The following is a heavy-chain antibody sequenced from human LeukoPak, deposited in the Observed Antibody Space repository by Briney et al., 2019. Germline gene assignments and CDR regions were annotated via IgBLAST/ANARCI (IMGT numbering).Heavy chain of an antibody. V-gene: IGHV4-59*08. J-gene: IGHJ4*02. CDR3: ARRDTAMVLDY. CDR1: GGSISSYY. D-gene: IGHD5-18*01. Sequence: SETLSLTCTVSGGSISSYYWSWIRQPPGKGLEWIGYIYYSGSTIYNPSLKSRVTISVDTSKNQFSLKLSSVTAADTAVYYCARRDTAMVLDYWGQGTLVTVSS. CDR2: IYYSGST.